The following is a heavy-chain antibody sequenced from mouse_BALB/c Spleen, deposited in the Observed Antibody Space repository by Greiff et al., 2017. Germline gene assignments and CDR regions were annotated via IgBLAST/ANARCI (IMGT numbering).Heavy chain of an antibody. Sequence: EVQLVESGAELVKSGASVKLSCTASGFNIKDTYMHWVKQRPEQGLEWIGRIDPANGNTKYDPKFQGKATITADTSSNTAYLQLSSLTSEDTAVYYCAPDRYAHYAMAYWGQGTLVTVS. V-gene: IGHV14-3*02. CDR3: APDRYAHYAMAY. D-gene: IGHD2-14*01. CDR2: IDPANGNT. CDR1: GFNIKDTY. J-gene: IGHJ4*01.